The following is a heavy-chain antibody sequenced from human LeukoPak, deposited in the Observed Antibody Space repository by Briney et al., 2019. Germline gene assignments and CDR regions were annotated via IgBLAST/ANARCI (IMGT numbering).Heavy chain of an antibody. CDR2: VFYSGST. D-gene: IGHD1-1*01. CDR3: ATSPGTTGTT. V-gene: IGHV4-59*08. Sequence: SETLSLTCTVSGGSISNYYWSWIRQPPGKGLEWIGNVFYSGSTNFNPSLKSRVTMSVDTSKNQFSLKLSSVTAADTAMYYCATSPGTTGTTWGQGTLVTVSS. CDR1: GGSISNYY. J-gene: IGHJ4*02.